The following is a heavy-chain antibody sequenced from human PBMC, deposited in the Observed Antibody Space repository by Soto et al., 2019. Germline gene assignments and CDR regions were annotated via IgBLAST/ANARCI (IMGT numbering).Heavy chain of an antibody. J-gene: IGHJ5*02. Sequence: EVQLVESGGGLVKPGGSRRLSCAASGFTFSSYSMNWVRQAPGKGLEWVSSISSSSSYIYYADSVKGRFTISRDNAKNSLYLQMNSLRAEDTAVYYCARGLGYCSGGSCYVWFDPWGQGTLVTVSS. V-gene: IGHV3-21*01. CDR2: ISSSSSYI. D-gene: IGHD2-15*01. CDR3: ARGLGYCSGGSCYVWFDP. CDR1: GFTFSSYS.